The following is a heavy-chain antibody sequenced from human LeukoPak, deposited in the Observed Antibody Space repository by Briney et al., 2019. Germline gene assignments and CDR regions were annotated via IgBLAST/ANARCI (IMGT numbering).Heavy chain of an antibody. V-gene: IGHV3-7*01. CDR2: INPDGRDT. CDR3: TSWGDTTAEYFQR. CDR1: GFTFSSYA. J-gene: IGHJ1*01. D-gene: IGHD2-21*02. Sequence: GGSLRLSCAASGFTFSSYAMSWVRQAPGKGLEWVAHINPDGRDTYYVDSVKGRFTISRDNAQNSMYLQMNSLRVEDTAVYYCTSWGDTTAEYFQRWGQGTLVTVSS.